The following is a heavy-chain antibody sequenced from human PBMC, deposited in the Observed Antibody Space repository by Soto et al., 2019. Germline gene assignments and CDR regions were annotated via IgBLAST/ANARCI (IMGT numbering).Heavy chain of an antibody. V-gene: IGHV3-7*05. D-gene: IGHD6-6*01. CDR2: IKQDGSEK. Sequence: PGGSLRLSCAASGFTFSSYWMSWVRQAPGKGLEWVANIKQDGSEKYYVDSVKGRFTISRDNAKNSLYLQMNSLRAEDTAVYYCARDKSTQLVLEFEAFDYWGQGTLVTVSS. CDR1: GFTFSSYW. J-gene: IGHJ4*02. CDR3: ARDKSTQLVLEFEAFDY.